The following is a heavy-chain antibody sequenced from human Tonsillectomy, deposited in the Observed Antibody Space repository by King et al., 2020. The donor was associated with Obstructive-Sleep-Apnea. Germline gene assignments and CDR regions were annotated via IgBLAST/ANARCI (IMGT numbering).Heavy chain of an antibody. J-gene: IGHJ6*02. CDR1: GFTFSSYG. D-gene: IGHD3-10*01. CDR2: IWYDGTNK. CDR3: AKDYYGSATYIDWHYYGMDV. Sequence: VQLVESGGGVVQPGRSLRLSCAASGFTFSSYGMHWVRQAPGKGLEWVAVIWYDGTNKYYADSVKGRFTISRDNSNNTLYLQMNRLRADDTGVYYCAKDYYGSATYIDWHYYGMDVWGQGTTVTVSS. V-gene: IGHV3-33*06.